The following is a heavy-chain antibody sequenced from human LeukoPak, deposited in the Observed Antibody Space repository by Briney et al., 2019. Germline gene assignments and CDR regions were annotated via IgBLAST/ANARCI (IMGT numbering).Heavy chain of an antibody. CDR2: ISTSGTTI. J-gene: IGHJ5*02. V-gene: IGHV3-11*01. CDR3: AREGITGYLWYL. CDR1: GLTLSDNS. D-gene: IGHD1-20*01. Sequence: GGSLRPSCAASGLTLSDNSMSWIRQAPGKGLEWLSYISTSGTTIYYADSVKGRFTISRDNAKNSLYLQMNSLRVEDMAVYYCAREGITGYLWYLWGQGTLVTVSS.